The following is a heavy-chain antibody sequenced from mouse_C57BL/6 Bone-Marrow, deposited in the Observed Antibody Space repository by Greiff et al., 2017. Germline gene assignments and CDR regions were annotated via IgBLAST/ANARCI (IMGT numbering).Heavy chain of an antibody. V-gene: IGHV14-2*01. J-gene: IGHJ2*01. Sequence: EVQLQESGAELVKPGASVKLSCTASGFNIKDYYIHWVKQRTEKGLEWIGRIDPEAGETKYAPKFQDKATITADTSSNTAYLQLSSLTSEDTAVYYCTRSLIYYGTNYWGQGTTLTVSS. CDR2: IDPEAGET. CDR3: TRSLIYYGTNY. CDR1: GFNIKDYY. D-gene: IGHD1-1*01.